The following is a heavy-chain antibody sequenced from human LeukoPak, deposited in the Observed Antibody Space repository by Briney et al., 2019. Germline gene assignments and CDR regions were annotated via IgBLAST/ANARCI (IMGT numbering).Heavy chain of an antibody. CDR1: GYSISSGYY. Sequence: SETLSLTCAVSGYSISSGYYWGWIRPPPGKGLEWVGSIYHSGSTYYNPSLKSRVTISVDTSQNQFSLKLSSVTAADTAVYYCARDRRGYTERDSYYFDYWGQGTLVTVSS. CDR2: IYHSGST. CDR3: ARDRRGYTERDSYYFDY. J-gene: IGHJ4*02. V-gene: IGHV4-38-2*02. D-gene: IGHD5-18*01.